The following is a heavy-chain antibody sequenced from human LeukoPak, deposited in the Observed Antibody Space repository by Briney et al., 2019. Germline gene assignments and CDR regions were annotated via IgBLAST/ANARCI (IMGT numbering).Heavy chain of an antibody. V-gene: IGHV3-23*01. J-gene: IGHJ4*02. Sequence: GGSLRLSCAASGFTFSKYGMSWVRQAPGKGLEWVSTVNDNGVNTHYADSVKGRFTISSDNAKNTLLLQMNSLRADDTALYYCTKGDGAFYPIDYWGQGTLVIVSS. CDR2: VNDNGVNT. D-gene: IGHD4/OR15-4a*01. CDR3: TKGDGAFYPIDY. CDR1: GFTFSKYG.